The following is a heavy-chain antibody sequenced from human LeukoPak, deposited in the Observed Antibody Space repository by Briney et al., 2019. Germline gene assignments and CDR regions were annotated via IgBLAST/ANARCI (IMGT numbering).Heavy chain of an antibody. CDR1: GFTFSTYM. J-gene: IGHJ4*02. CDR3: VRELAY. V-gene: IGHV3-48*01. CDR2: ISSDSGAR. Sequence: GGSLRLSCAASGFTFSTYMMKWVGQAPGKGVEWLSYISSDSGARYYADSVQGRFNISRDNAKKSLSLQMNSLRVEDTAVYYCVRELAYWGQGALVTVSS. D-gene: IGHD1-1*01.